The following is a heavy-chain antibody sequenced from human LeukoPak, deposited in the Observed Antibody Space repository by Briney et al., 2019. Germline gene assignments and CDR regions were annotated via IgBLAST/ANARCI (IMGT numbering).Heavy chain of an antibody. D-gene: IGHD6-19*01. CDR1: GFTFRNYA. CDR3: ARDGGYSSGFDY. J-gene: IGHJ4*02. CDR2: ISSSSSYI. Sequence: GGSLRLSCEASGFTFRNYAMTWVRQAPGKGLEWVSSISSSSSYIYYADSVKGRFTISRDNAKNSLYLQMNSLRAEDTAVYYCARDGGYSSGFDYWGQGTLVTVSS. V-gene: IGHV3-21*01.